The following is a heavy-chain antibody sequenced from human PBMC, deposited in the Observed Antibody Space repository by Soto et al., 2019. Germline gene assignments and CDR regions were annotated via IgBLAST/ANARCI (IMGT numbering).Heavy chain of an antibody. J-gene: IGHJ4*02. D-gene: IGHD3-9*01. CDR2: ISAYNGNT. CDR3: ARDRAYYDILTGHGDY. V-gene: IGHV1-18*01. CDR1: GYTFTSYG. Sequence: GXSVKVSCKASGYTFTSYGISWVRQAPVQGLEWMGWISAYNGNTNYAQKLQGRVTMTTDTSTSTAYMELRSLRSDDTAVYYCARDRAYYDILTGHGDYWGQGTLVTVSS.